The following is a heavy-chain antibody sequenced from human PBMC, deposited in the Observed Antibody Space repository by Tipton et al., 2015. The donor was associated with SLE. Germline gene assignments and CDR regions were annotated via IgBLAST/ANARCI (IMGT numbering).Heavy chain of an antibody. D-gene: IGHD1-26*01. Sequence: TLSLTCSVSGGSISSGDYYWSWIRQPPGKGLEWIGSIYHSGSTYYNPSLKSRVTISVDTSKNQFSLKLSSVTAADTAVYYCARDGEWELDYYYYMDVWGKGTTVTVSS. V-gene: IGHV4-39*07. CDR2: IYHSGST. J-gene: IGHJ6*03. CDR1: GGSISSGDYY. CDR3: ARDGEWELDYYYYMDV.